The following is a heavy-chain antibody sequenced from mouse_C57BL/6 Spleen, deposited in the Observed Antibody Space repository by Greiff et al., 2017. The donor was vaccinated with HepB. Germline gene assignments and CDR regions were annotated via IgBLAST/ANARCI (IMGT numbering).Heavy chain of an antibody. CDR2: INYDGSST. CDR3: ARVLRGFGC. J-gene: IGHJ2*01. D-gene: IGHD1-1*01. CDR1: GSTFSDYY. V-gene: IGHV5-16*01. Sequence: DVQLVESEGGLVQPGSSMKLSCTASGSTFSDYYMAWVRQVPEKGLDWVAKINYDGSSTYYLDPLKSRSIISRDNAKNMLYLQMSSLKSVDSATYYWARVLRGFGCWGQGTTLTVSS.